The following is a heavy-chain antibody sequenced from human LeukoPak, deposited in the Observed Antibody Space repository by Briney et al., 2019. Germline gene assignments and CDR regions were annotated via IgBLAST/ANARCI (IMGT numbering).Heavy chain of an antibody. CDR1: GYTFTVYY. J-gene: IGHJ2*01. D-gene: IGHD5-18*01. CDR2: INPNSGGT. CDR3: ARDRGYSYGLSYWYFDL. Sequence: ASVTVSCKASGYTFTVYYMHWVRQAPGQGLEWMGWINPNSGGTNYAQKFQGRVTMTRDTSISTAYMELSRLRSDDTAVYYCARDRGYSYGLSYWYFDLWGRGTLVTVSS. V-gene: IGHV1-2*02.